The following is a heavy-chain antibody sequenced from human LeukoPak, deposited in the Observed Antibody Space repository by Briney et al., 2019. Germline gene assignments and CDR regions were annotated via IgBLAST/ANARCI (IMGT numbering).Heavy chain of an antibody. J-gene: IGHJ4*02. CDR2: IRFDGSNK. V-gene: IGHV3-30*02. Sequence: PGGSLRLSCAASGFTFSSYGMHWVRQAPGKGLEWVTFIRFDGSNKYYADSVKGRFTISRDNSKNTLYLQMNSLRAEDTAVYYCAKDPPYGDYPFDYWGQGTLVTVSS. D-gene: IGHD4-17*01. CDR1: GFTFSSYG. CDR3: AKDPPYGDYPFDY.